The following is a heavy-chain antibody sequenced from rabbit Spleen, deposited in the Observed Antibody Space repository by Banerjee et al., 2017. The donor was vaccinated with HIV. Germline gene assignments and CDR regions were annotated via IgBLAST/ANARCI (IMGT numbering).Heavy chain of an antibody. J-gene: IGHJ4*01. CDR3: ARDLAAVIGWNLAL. V-gene: IGHV1S45*01. D-gene: IGHD1-1*01. Sequence: QEQLVESGGGLVQPEGSLTLTCKASGFSFSDRDVMCWVRQAPGKGLEWIACIDTGSSGFTYFASWAKGRFTISKTSSTTVTLQMTSLTAADTATYFCARDLAAVIGWNLALWGPGTLVTVS. CDR2: IDTGSSGFT. CDR1: GFSFSDRDV.